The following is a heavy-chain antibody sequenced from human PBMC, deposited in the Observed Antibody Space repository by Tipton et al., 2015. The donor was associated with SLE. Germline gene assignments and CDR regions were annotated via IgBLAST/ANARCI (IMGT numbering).Heavy chain of an antibody. CDR1: GYTFTSYY. CDR2: INPSDGSK. Sequence: QLVQSGAEVKKPGASVKVSCKASGYTFTSYYMHWVRQATGQGLERMGIINPSDGSKSYAQKFQGRVTMTRDTSTSTVYMELSSLRSEVSAVYYCARTPRVDCGGDCHLGYWGQGTLVTVSS. V-gene: IGHV1-46*01. D-gene: IGHD2-21*01. CDR3: ARTPRVDCGGDCHLGY. J-gene: IGHJ4*02.